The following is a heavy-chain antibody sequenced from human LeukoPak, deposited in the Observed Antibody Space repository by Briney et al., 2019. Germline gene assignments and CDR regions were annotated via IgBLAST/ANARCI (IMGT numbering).Heavy chain of an antibody. J-gene: IGHJ2*01. D-gene: IGHD4-17*01. CDR1: GGSFSGYY. CDR2: INHSGST. Sequence: SETLSLTCAVYGGSFSGYYWSWIRQPPGKGLEWIGEINHSGSTNYNPSLKSRVTISVDTSKNQFSLKLSSVTAADTAVYYCARDSTRGRMTTVTTARSNWYFDLWGRGTLVTVSS. V-gene: IGHV4-34*01. CDR3: ARDSTRGRMTTVTTARSNWYFDL.